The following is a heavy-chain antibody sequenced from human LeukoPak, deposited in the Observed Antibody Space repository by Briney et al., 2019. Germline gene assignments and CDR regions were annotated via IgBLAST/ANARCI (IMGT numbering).Heavy chain of an antibody. CDR1: GFNFGSYG. Sequence: GRSLRLSCAASGFNFGSYGMHWVRQAPGKGLEWVAVISYDGSHEYYADSVKGRFTISRDSSRNTLYLQMDSLRPEGTAMYYCSKSAVAGTHYYYYDMDVWGQGTTVTVSS. CDR2: ISYDGSHE. D-gene: IGHD6-19*01. V-gene: IGHV3-30*18. J-gene: IGHJ6*02. CDR3: SKSAVAGTHYYYYDMDV.